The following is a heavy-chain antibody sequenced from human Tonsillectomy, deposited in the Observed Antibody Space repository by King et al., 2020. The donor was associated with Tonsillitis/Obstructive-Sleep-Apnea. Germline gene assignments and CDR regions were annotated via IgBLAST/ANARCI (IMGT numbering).Heavy chain of an antibody. CDR2: ISGSGGST. Sequence: VQLVESGGGLVQPGGSLRLSCAASGFTFSSYAMSWVRQAPGKGLEWVSAISGSGGSTYYADSVKGRFTISRDNSKNTLYLQMNSRRAADTAVYYCAKDSRGFGDFDYWGQGTLVTVSS. D-gene: IGHD3-16*01. V-gene: IGHV3-23*04. CDR1: GFTFSSYA. CDR3: AKDSRGFGDFDY. J-gene: IGHJ4*02.